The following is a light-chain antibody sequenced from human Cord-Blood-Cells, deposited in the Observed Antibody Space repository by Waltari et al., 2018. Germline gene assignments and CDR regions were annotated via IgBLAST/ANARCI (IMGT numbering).Light chain of an antibody. CDR2: DVS. CDR3: CSYAGSYTWV. Sequence: QSALTQPRSVSGSPGQSVTISCTGTSSDVGGSNYVSWYQQHPGKAPKLMIYDVSQRPSGVPDRFSGSKSGSTASLTISGLQAEDEADYYCCSYAGSYTWVFGGGTKLTVL. CDR1: SSDVGGSNY. V-gene: IGLV2-11*01. J-gene: IGLJ3*02.